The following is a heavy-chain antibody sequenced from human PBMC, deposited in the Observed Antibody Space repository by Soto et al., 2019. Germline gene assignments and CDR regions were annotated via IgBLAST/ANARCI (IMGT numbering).Heavy chain of an antibody. CDR2: ISGSGGST. J-gene: IGHJ3*02. CDR1: GFTFISYP. CDR3: AKYDILTGYYRLDAFDI. Sequence: GRSMKLSCSASGFTFISYPISFFRQAPETGLEWLSAISGSGGSTYYADSVKGRFTISRDNSENTLYLQMNSLRAEDTAVYYCAKYDILTGYYRLDAFDIWGQGTMVTVSS. D-gene: IGHD3-9*01. V-gene: IGHV3-23*01.